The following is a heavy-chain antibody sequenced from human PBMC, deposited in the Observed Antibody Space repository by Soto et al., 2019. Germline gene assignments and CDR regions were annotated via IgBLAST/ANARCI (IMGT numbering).Heavy chain of an antibody. Sequence: QITLRESGPTLVQPTQTLTLTCTLSGVSLTTSGVGVGWIRQPPGKALEWLALIYWDDDKRFSPSLKSRLAITRDTSKNQVVMTMTDMAPVDTAIYYFAHRQRTVMVGALFDLWGQGSQVTVSS. D-gene: IGHD2-15*01. CDR1: GVSLTTSGVG. J-gene: IGHJ4*02. CDR3: AHRQRTVMVGALFDL. CDR2: IYWDDDK. V-gene: IGHV2-5*02.